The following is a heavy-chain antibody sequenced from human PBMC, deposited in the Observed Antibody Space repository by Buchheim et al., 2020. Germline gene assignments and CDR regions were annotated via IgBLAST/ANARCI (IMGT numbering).Heavy chain of an antibody. J-gene: IGHJ3*02. D-gene: IGHD3-16*01. Sequence: VQLVESGGGVVQPGGSLRLSCAASGFTFRTYAMHWVRQAPGKGLEWVAVISNDGSNENYADSVKGRFTISRDNSKNTLSLQMNSLRGEDTAVYYCARDAYTSARDPDAIDIWGQGT. CDR1: GFTFRTYA. V-gene: IGHV3-30-3*01. CDR2: ISNDGSNE. CDR3: ARDAYTSARDPDAIDI.